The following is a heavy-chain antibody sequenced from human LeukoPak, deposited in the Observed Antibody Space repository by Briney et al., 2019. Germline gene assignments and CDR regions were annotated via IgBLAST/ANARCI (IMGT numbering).Heavy chain of an antibody. CDR1: GFTFSIYA. CDR3: AKDVDLGFDY. D-gene: IGHD3-16*01. V-gene: IGHV3-23*01. J-gene: IGHJ4*02. CDR2: ISGSGSST. Sequence: PGGSLRLSCAASGFTFSIYAMSWVRQAPGKGLEWVSTISGSGSSTYYADSVKGRFTVSRDNSKNTLYLQMNSLRAEDTAIYFCAKDVDLGFDYWGQGTLVTVSS.